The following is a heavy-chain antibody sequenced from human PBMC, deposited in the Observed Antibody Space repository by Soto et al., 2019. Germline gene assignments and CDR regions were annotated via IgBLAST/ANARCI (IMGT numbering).Heavy chain of an antibody. CDR1: ESTVRRDW. CDR3: ARDPHHKIVVVPAAQHPNANNWFDP. Sequence: PGGSLRLSCAISESTVRRDWMNWVRQAPGKGLEWVAHTNQDGSEKYYVDSVKGRFTISRDNAKNSLYLQMNSLRAEDTAVYYCARDPHHKIVVVPAAQHPNANNWFDPWGQGTLVTVSS. CDR2: TNQDGSEK. D-gene: IGHD2-2*01. J-gene: IGHJ5*02. V-gene: IGHV3-7*01.